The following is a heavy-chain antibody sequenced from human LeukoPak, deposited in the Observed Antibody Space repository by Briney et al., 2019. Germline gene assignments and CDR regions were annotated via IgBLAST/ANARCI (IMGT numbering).Heavy chain of an antibody. CDR2: ISGSGGST. CDR3: AKDRVLRYFDWLFYFQH. Sequence: GGSLRLSCAASGFTFSSYAMSWVRQAPGKGLEWVSAISGSGGSTYYADSVKGRFTISRDNSKNTLYLQMNSPRAEDTAVYYCAKDRVLRYFDWLFYFQHWGQGTLVTVSS. D-gene: IGHD3-9*01. V-gene: IGHV3-23*01. J-gene: IGHJ1*01. CDR1: GFTFSSYA.